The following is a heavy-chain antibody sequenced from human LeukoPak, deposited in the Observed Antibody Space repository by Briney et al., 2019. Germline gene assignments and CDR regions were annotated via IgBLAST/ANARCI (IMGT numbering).Heavy chain of an antibody. J-gene: IGHJ4*02. Sequence: GGSLRLSCAASGFTFSSYEMNWVRQAPGKGLEWVSYISSSGSTIYYADSVKGRFTISRDNSKNTLYLQMNSLRAEDTAVYYCAKGERITMILLEDWGQGTLVTVSS. CDR2: ISSSGSTI. CDR3: AKGERITMILLED. V-gene: IGHV3-48*03. D-gene: IGHD3-22*01. CDR1: GFTFSSYE.